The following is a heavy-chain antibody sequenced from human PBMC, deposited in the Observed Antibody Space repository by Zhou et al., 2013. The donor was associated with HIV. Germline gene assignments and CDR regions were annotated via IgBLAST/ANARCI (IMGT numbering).Heavy chain of an antibody. J-gene: IGHJ4*02. V-gene: IGHV4-38-2*01. Sequence: QVQLQESGPGLVKPSETLSLTCAVSGYSISSAYYWGWIRQPPGKGLEWIGSIYHSGSTYYNPSLKSRVTISVDTSKNQFSLKLSSVTAADTAVYYCARSKIVVVISDYFDYWGQGTLVTVSP. D-gene: IGHD3-22*01. CDR1: GYSISSAYY. CDR2: IYHSGST. CDR3: ARSKIVVVISDYFDY.